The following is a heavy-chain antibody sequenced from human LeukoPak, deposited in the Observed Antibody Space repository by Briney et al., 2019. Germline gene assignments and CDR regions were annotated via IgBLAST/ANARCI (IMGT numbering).Heavy chain of an antibody. CDR3: ARGQQSWFDP. D-gene: IGHD6-13*01. CDR1: GGSITSTNY. V-gene: IGHV4-4*02. CDR2: VNLQGST. J-gene: IGHJ5*02. Sequence: SETLSLTCGVSGGSITSTNYWTWVRQPPGKGLEWIGEVNLQGSTNYNPSLMGRVAISVDMSENHISLQLASVTAADTAVYYCARGQQSWFDPWGQGTLVTVSS.